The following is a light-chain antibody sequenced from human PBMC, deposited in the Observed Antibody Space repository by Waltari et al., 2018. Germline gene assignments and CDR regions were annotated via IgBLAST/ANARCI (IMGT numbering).Light chain of an antibody. Sequence: QTVVTQEASLTVSPGGTVTLTCASSTGAVPSGHYSNWFQQKPGQAPRVLIYSTSNKYSWTPARFSGSLLGGKVALTLSGAQPEDEAEYYCLLYYGGVWVFGGGTKLTVL. CDR1: TGAVPSGHY. CDR2: STS. CDR3: LLYYGGVWV. V-gene: IGLV7-43*01. J-gene: IGLJ3*02.